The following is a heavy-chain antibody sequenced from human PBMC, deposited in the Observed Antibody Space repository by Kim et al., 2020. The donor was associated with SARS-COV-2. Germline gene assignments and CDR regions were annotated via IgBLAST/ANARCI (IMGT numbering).Heavy chain of an antibody. Sequence: SETLSLTCTVSGGSISSGGYYWSWIRQHPGKGLEWIGYIYYSGSTYYNPSLKSRVTISVDTSKNQFSLKLSSVTAADTAVYYCARDLPSATVVTGTGAFEIWGQGTMVTVSS. J-gene: IGHJ3*02. CDR3: ARDLPSATVVTGTGAFEI. CDR1: GGSISSGGYY. V-gene: IGHV4-31*03. D-gene: IGHD1-7*01. CDR2: IYYSGST.